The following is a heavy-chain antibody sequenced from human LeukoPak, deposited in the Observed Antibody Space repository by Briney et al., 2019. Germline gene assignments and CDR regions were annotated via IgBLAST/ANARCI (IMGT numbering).Heavy chain of an antibody. Sequence: GGSLRLSCAASGFTFSSYAMHWVRQAPGKGLEWVAVISYDGSNKYYADSVKGRFTISRDNSKNTLYLQMNSLRAEDTAVYYCSKKGQNEDYGKPDWGQGTLVTVSS. J-gene: IGHJ4*02. CDR1: GFTFSSYA. V-gene: IGHV3-30-3*02. CDR2: ISYDGSNK. CDR3: SKKGQNEDYGKPD. D-gene: IGHD4-17*01.